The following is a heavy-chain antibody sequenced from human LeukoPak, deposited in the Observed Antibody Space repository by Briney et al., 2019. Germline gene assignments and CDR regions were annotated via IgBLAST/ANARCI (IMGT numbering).Heavy chain of an antibody. Sequence: ASVKVSCKASGGTFSSYAISWARQAPGQGLEWMGWINPNSGGTNYAQKFQGRVTMTRDTSISTAYMELSRLRSDDTAVYYCAREPPKIAVAGNNWGQGTLVTVSS. D-gene: IGHD6-19*01. CDR3: AREPPKIAVAGNN. CDR2: INPNSGGT. V-gene: IGHV1-2*02. CDR1: GGTFSSYA. J-gene: IGHJ4*02.